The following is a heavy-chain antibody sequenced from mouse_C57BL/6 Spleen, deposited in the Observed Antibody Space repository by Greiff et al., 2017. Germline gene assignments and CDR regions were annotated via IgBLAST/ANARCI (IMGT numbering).Heavy chain of an antibody. V-gene: IGHV1-64*01. CDR2: IHPNSGST. CDR3: ARSYCYGSSPDY. CDR1: GYTFTSYW. J-gene: IGHJ2*01. Sequence: QVQLQQPGAELVKPGASVKLSCKASGYTFTSYWMHWVKQRPGQGLEWIGMIHPNSGSTNYNEKFKSKATLTVDESSSTAYMQLSSLTSEDSAVYYCARSYCYGSSPDYWGQGTTLTVSS. D-gene: IGHD1-1*01.